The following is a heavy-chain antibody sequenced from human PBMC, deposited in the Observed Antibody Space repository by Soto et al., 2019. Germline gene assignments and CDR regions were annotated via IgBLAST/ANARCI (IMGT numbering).Heavy chain of an antibody. CDR1: GGSMTSGDQY. V-gene: IGHV4-31*03. Sequence: SETLSLTCTVTGGSMTSGDQYWTWIRHRPGEGLEWFGYLNHRGSLYYNPSLKSRVSMSVDTSKNQFSLNLSSVTAADTAVYYCARELPQRQGRNMDVWGQGTTVT. CDR2: LNHRGSL. J-gene: IGHJ6*02. D-gene: IGHD1-1*01. CDR3: ARELPQRQGRNMDV.